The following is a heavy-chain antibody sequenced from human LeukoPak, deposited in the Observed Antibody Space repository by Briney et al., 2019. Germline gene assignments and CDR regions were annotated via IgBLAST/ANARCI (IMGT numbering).Heavy chain of an antibody. D-gene: IGHD6-19*01. J-gene: IGHJ4*02. Sequence: PSETLSLTCTVSGGSISIYYWSWIRQPPGKGLEWIGYIYYSGSTNYNPSLKSRVTISVDTSKNQFSLKLSSVTAADTAVYYCARHGSSGRFDYWGQGTLVTVSS. CDR3: ARHGSSGRFDY. V-gene: IGHV4-59*08. CDR2: IYYSGST. CDR1: GGSISIYY.